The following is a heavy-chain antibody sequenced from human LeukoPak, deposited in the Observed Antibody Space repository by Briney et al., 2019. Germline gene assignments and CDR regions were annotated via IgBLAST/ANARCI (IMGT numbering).Heavy chain of an antibody. J-gene: IGHJ4*02. V-gene: IGHV3-48*03. Sequence: GGSLRLSCAASGFTFTIYAMNWVRQAPGKGLEWVSYISGGGETIYFADSVKGRFTVSRDNAENSLYLQMNSLRAEDTAVYYCARAMMTTGGGVFDYWGQGTQVTVSS. CDR1: GFTFTIYA. D-gene: IGHD3-3*01. CDR2: ISGGGETI. CDR3: ARAMMTTGGGVFDY.